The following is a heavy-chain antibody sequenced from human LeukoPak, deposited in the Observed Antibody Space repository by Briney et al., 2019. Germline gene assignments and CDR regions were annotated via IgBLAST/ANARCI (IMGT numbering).Heavy chain of an antibody. CDR2: IIPIFGSA. V-gene: IGHV1-69*13. CDR1: GYTFTGYY. D-gene: IGHD3-16*02. Sequence: SVKVSCKASGYTFTGYYMHWVRQAPGQGLEWMGGIIPIFGSANYAQRFQGRVTITADESTSTVYMELSSLRSEDTAVYYCARDYVRNTSFYFDYWGQGTLVTVSS. J-gene: IGHJ4*02. CDR3: ARDYVRNTSFYFDY.